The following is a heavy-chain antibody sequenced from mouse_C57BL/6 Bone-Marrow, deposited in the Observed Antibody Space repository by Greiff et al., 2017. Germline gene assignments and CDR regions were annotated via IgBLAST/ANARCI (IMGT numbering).Heavy chain of an antibody. CDR1: GYSITSGYY. V-gene: IGHV3-6*01. CDR2: ISYDGSN. Sequence: ESGPGLVKPSQSLSLTCSVTGYSITSGYYWNWIRQFPGNKLEWMGYISYDGSNNYNPSLKNRISITRDTSKNQFFLKLNSVTTEDTATYYCARGIAYWGQGTLVTVSA. CDR3: ARGIAY. J-gene: IGHJ3*01.